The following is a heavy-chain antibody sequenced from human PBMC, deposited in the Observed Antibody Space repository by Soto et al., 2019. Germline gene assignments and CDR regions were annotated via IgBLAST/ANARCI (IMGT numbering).Heavy chain of an antibody. CDR1: GDSISSSVW. J-gene: IGHJ4*02. Sequence: SETLSLTCAVSGDSISSSVWWTCVRQPPGKGLEWIGEVFHTGNTYYNPSLKSRLTMSVDKSRNEFSLKLTSVTAADTAIYYCARKAWVRFDYWGQGALVT. D-gene: IGHD2-21*01. V-gene: IGHV4-4*02. CDR2: VFHTGNT. CDR3: ARKAWVRFDY.